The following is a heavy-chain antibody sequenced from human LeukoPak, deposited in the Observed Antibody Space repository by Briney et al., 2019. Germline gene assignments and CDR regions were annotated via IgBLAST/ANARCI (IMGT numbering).Heavy chain of an antibody. CDR1: GGSFSGYY. Sequence: SETLSLTCAVYGGSFSGYYWSWIRQPPGKGLEWIGEINHSGSTNYNPSLKSRVTISVDRSKNQFSLKLSSVTAADTAVYYCASRSYYMDVWGKGTTVTVSS. D-gene: IGHD3-10*01. CDR3: ASRSYYMDV. J-gene: IGHJ6*03. CDR2: INHSGST. V-gene: IGHV4-34*01.